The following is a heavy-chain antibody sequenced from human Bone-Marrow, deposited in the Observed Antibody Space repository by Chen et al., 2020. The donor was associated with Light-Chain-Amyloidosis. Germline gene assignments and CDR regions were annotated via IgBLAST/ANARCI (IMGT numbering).Heavy chain of an antibody. V-gene: IGHV3-23*01. D-gene: IGHD2-2*01. J-gene: IGHJ4*02. CDR2: ARGGDGPT. CDR1: GFTSSHYA. Sequence: PPGGSPRLSCVGSGFTSSHYAMTWVRQARGKGLEWVSVARGGDGPTYYADSVRGRFTIYRDNSKSTLYLQMNSLRAEDTAVYYCAKDRCTSISCSDFDYWGQGTLVTVSS. CDR3: AKDRCTSISCSDFDY.